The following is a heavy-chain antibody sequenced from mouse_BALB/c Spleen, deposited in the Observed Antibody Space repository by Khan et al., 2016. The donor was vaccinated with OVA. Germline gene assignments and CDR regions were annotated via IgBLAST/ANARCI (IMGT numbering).Heavy chain of an antibody. D-gene: IGHD1-1*01. J-gene: IGHJ3*01. CDR1: GYTFSSYW. CDR2: ILPGSGSN. V-gene: IGHV1-9*01. Sequence: VQLQQSGAELMKPGASVKLSCKATGYTFSSYWIEWVKQRPGHGLEWIGEILPGSGSNNYNAKFKGKATFTADTSSNTAFMQLSSLTSEDTAVYYGARGNYYGSSSGFGYWGQGTLVTVST. CDR3: ARGNYYGSSSGFGY.